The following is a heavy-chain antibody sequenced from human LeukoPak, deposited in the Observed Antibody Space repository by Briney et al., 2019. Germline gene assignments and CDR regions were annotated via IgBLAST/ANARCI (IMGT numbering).Heavy chain of an antibody. CDR1: GFTFSSYA. V-gene: IGHV3-23*01. CDR3: AKVSAYYYGSGSKNSNWFDP. CDR2: ISGSGGST. J-gene: IGHJ5*02. Sequence: PGGSLRLSCAASGFTFSSYAMSWVRQAPGKGLEWVSAISGSGGSTYYADSVKGRFTISRDNSKNTLYLQMNSLRAEDTAVYYCAKVSAYYYGSGSKNSNWFDPWGQGTLVTVSS. D-gene: IGHD3-10*01.